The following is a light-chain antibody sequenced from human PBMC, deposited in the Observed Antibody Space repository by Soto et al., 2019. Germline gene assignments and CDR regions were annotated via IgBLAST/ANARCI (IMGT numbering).Light chain of an antibody. CDR1: QGIGNW. J-gene: IGKJ5*01. V-gene: IGKV1-12*01. CDR3: QLAITFSRIA. CDR2: AAS. Sequence: DMQMTQSPSSVSASVGDTVSITCRASQGIGNWLAWYQHKPGKGPKLLIYAASRLQSGVPSRFSGSGYGSDFTLTISSLQSEDFAIYYCQLAITFSRIAIGQGTRVEIK.